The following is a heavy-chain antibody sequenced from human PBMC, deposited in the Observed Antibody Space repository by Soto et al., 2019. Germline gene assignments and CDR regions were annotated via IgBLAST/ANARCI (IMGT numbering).Heavy chain of an antibody. CDR1: GYTFPSDA. J-gene: IGHJ3*02. D-gene: IGHD3-9*01. CDR3: ARDHYDILTGPFGGLRAFDI. V-gene: IGHV1-3*01. CDR2: INAGNGNT. Sequence: ASVLGSLKTAGYTFPSDAMHWGRQAPGQRLEWMGWINAGNGNTKYSQKFQGRVTMTRNTSISTAYMELSSLRSEDTAVYYCARDHYDILTGPFGGLRAFDIWGQGTMVTVSS.